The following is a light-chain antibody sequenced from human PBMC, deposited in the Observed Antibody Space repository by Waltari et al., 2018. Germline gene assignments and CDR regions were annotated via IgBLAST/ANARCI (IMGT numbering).Light chain of an antibody. J-gene: IGLJ3*02. CDR3: SAWDGSLRGWV. CDR1: NNNVRREG. V-gene: IGLV10-54*04. CDR2: RNN. Sequence: QAGLTQPPSVSKGLRQTATLTCIGNNNNVRREGAAWLKQHQGHPPKRLSYRNNNRPSGISERFSASRSGNTASLTITELQPEDEADYYCSAWDGSLRGWVFGGGTKLTVL.